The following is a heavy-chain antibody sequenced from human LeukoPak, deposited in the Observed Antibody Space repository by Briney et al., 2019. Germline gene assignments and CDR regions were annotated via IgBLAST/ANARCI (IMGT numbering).Heavy chain of an antibody. Sequence: PSQTLSLTCTVSGGSISSGSYYWSWIRQPAGKGLEWIGRIYTSGSTNYNPSLKSRVTISVDTSKNQFSLKLSSVTAADTAVYYCARYSSSSTYLDSWGQGTLVTVSS. D-gene: IGHD6-6*01. V-gene: IGHV4-61*02. CDR3: ARYSSSSTYLDS. CDR1: GGSISSGSYY. CDR2: IYTSGST. J-gene: IGHJ4*02.